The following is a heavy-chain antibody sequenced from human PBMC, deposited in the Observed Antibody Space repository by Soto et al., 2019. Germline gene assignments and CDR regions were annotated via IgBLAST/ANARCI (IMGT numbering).Heavy chain of an antibody. V-gene: IGHV3-21*01. Sequence: GGSLRLSCAASGFTFTRYSMNWVRQAPGKGLEWVSSISSTTNYIYYADSMKGRFTVSRDNAKNSVYLEMNSLSAEDTALYYCARESEDLTPNFDYWGQGTLVTVSS. CDR2: ISSTTNYI. CDR1: GFTFTRYS. CDR3: ARESEDLTPNFDY. J-gene: IGHJ4*02.